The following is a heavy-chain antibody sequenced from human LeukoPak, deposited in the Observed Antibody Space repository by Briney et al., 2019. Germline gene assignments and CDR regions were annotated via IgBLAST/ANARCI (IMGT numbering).Heavy chain of an antibody. CDR2: IYSGGST. V-gene: IGHV3-53*01. D-gene: IGHD3-22*01. J-gene: IGHJ4*02. CDR3: AGYSSFDC. CDR1: GFTVSNNY. Sequence: GGSLRLSCAASGFTVSNNYMSWVRQAPGKGLEWVSLIYSGGSTKYADSVKGRFTISRDNSRNTLYLEMNSLRAEDTAVYYCAGYSSFDCWGQGTLVTVSS.